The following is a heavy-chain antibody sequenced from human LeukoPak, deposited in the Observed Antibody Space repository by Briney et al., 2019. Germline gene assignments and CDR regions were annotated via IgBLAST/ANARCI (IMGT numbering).Heavy chain of an antibody. Sequence: SETLSLTCTVSGGSISSYYWSWIRQPPGKGLEWIGYIYYSGSTNYNPSLKSRVTISVATSKNHFSLELSSATAADTAVYFCARGRVSSSTWYSTYYYYFYMDVWGKGTTVTVSS. V-gene: IGHV4-59*01. J-gene: IGHJ6*03. CDR3: ARGRVSSSTWYSTYYYYFYMDV. CDR2: IYYSGST. CDR1: GGSISSYY. D-gene: IGHD6-13*01.